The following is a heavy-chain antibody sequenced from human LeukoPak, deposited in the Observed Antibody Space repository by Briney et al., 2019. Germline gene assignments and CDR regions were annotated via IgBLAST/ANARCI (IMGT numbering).Heavy chain of an antibody. V-gene: IGHV4-4*07. CDR2: IYTSGST. D-gene: IGHD6-19*01. CDR3: ARDRPPGYSSGWYEVDY. J-gene: IGHJ4*02. Sequence: PSETLSLTCTVSGGSISSYYCSWIRQPAGKGLEWIGRIYTSGSTNYNPSLKSRVTMSVDTSKNQFSLKLSSVTAADTAVYYCARDRPPGYSSGWYEVDYWGQGTLVTVSS. CDR1: GGSISSYY.